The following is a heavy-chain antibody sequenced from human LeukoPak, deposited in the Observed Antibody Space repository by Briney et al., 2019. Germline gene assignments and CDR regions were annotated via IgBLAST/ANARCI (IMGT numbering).Heavy chain of an antibody. J-gene: IGHJ3*02. Sequence: SQTLSLTCTVSGGSISSGSYYWSWIRQPAGKGLEWIGRIYTSGSTNYNPSLKSRVTISVDTSKNQFSLKLSSVTAADTAVYYCARDLDCSSTSCPIRDAFDIWGQGTMVTVSS. D-gene: IGHD2-2*01. CDR2: IYTSGST. V-gene: IGHV4-61*02. CDR1: GGSISSGSYY. CDR3: ARDLDCSSTSCPIRDAFDI.